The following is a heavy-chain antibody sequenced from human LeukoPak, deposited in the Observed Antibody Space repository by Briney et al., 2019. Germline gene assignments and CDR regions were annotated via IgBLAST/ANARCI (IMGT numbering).Heavy chain of an antibody. CDR1: GSTFTSFW. D-gene: IGHD4-11*01. CDR2: IFPQDSQT. J-gene: IGHJ4*02. CDR3: ALLTSKGLEF. V-gene: IGHV5-51*01. Sequence: GESLKISCPGSGSTFTSFWIGWARQLPGKGVEWMAIIFPQDSQTTYTPLFQGQVLISATKSSSACYRQWTTLQPTDPALYSCALLTSKGLEFWGQGTLVTVSS.